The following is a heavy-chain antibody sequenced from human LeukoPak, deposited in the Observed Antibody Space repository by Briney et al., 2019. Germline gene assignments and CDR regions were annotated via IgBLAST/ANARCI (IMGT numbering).Heavy chain of an antibody. Sequence: GASVKVSCKASGYTLTDYYMHWVRQAPGQGLEWMGRINPNSGGTNYAQKFQGRVTMTRDTSISTAYMELSRLRSDDTAVYYCARDPEGYCSSTSCYPDYWGQGTLVTVSS. J-gene: IGHJ4*02. D-gene: IGHD2-2*01. CDR1: GYTLTDYY. V-gene: IGHV1-2*06. CDR2: INPNSGGT. CDR3: ARDPEGYCSSTSCYPDY.